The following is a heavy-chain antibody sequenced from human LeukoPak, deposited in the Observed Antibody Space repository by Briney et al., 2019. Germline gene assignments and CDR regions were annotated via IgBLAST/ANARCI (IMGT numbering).Heavy chain of an antibody. CDR1: GFXFSNYV. D-gene: IGHD2-21*02. CDR3: VKDLNCGGDCYSAAGH. CDR2: ISYDGSNK. V-gene: IGHV3-30*18. J-gene: IGHJ4*02. Sequence: GGSLRLSCAASGFXFSNYVIHWVRQAPGKGLEWGAVISYDGSNKYYVDSVKGRFTISRDNSKNTLFLQMNSLRAEDTAVYYCVKDLNCGGDCYSAAGHWGQGILVTVSS.